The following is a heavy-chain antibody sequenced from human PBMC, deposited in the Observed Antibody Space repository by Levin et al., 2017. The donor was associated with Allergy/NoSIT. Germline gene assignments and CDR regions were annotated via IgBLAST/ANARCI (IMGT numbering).Heavy chain of an antibody. D-gene: IGHD1-26*01. CDR3: AKSIVGATTGFDY. V-gene: IGHV3-9*01. CDR2: ISWNSGSI. Sequence: AGGSLRLSCAASGFTFDDYAMHWVRQAPGKGLEWVSGISWNSGSIGYADSVKGRFTISRDNAKNSLYLQMNSLRAEDTALYYCAKSIVGATTGFDYWGQGTLVTVSS. CDR1: GFTFDDYA. J-gene: IGHJ4*02.